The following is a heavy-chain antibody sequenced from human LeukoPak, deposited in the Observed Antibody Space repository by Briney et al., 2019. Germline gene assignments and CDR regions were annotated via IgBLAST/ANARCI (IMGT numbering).Heavy chain of an antibody. CDR3: ARDTGYLGSNYGMDV. D-gene: IGHD3-22*01. Sequence: SETLSLTCTVSGGSISSYYWSWIRQPPGKGLEWIGYIYYSGSTNYNPSLKSRVTISVDTSKNQFSLNLSSVTAADTAIYYCARDTGYLGSNYGMDVWGQGTTVTVSS. J-gene: IGHJ6*02. CDR2: IYYSGST. V-gene: IGHV4-59*01. CDR1: GGSISSYY.